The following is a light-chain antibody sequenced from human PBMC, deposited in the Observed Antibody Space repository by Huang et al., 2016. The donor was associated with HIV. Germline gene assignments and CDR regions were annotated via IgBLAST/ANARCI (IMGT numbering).Light chain of an antibody. Sequence: EIVLTQSPGTPSWSTGERATLSCRASQSVSSSYLAWYQQKPGQAPRLLIYGASSRANGIPGKISGSGSGTDLTLTISRLEPEDFAVCYCQQYGSSPSTCGPGTKVDIK. V-gene: IGKV3-20*01. J-gene: IGKJ3*01. CDR1: QSVSSSY. CDR2: GAS. CDR3: QQYGSSPST.